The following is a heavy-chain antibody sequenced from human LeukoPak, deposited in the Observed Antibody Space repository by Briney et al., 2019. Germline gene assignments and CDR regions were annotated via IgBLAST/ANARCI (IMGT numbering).Heavy chain of an antibody. D-gene: IGHD6-19*01. CDR3: AKSSVAGTNYYYYGMDV. CDR1: GFTFSSYA. J-gene: IGHJ6*02. Sequence: HPGRSLRLSCAASGFTFSSYAMHWVRQAPGKGLEWVSGISWNSGSIGYADSVKGRFTISRDNAKNSLYLQMNSLRAEDTALYYCAKSSVAGTNYYYYGMDVWGQGTTVTVSS. V-gene: IGHV3-9*01. CDR2: ISWNSGSI.